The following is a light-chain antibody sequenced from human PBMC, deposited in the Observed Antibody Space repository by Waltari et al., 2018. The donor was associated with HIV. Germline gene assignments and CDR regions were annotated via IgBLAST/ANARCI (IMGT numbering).Light chain of an antibody. CDR3: QSADITGTLGV. J-gene: IGLJ2*01. Sequence: SYELAQPPSVSVSPGPTARLTCPGDALPRHFVYWYQQKPGQAPIVVIYNDPERPSGIPERFSGFISGTTATLTISAVQAEDEADYYCQSADITGTLGVFGGGTRLTV. CDR2: NDP. CDR1: ALPRHF. V-gene: IGLV3-25*03.